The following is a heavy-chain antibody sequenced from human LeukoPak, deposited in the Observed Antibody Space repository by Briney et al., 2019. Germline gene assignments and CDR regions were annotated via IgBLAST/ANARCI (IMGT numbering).Heavy chain of an antibody. J-gene: IGHJ3*02. D-gene: IGHD2-2*01. CDR3: ATDYCSSTSCYADAIPSAFDI. CDR1: GGTFSSYA. V-gene: IGHV1-69*05. Sequence: ASVKVSCKASGGTFSSYAISWVRQAPGQGLEWMGRIIPIFGTANYAQKFQGRVTITTDESTSTAYMELSRLRYEDTAVYYCATDYCSSTSCYADAIPSAFDIWGQGTMVTVSS. CDR2: IIPIFGTA.